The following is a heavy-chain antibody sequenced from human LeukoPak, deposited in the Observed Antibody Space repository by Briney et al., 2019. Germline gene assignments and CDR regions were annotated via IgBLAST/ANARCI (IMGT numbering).Heavy chain of an antibody. CDR2: MNPNSGNT. Sequence: ASVKVSCKASGYTFTSYDINWVRQATGQGLEWMGWMNPNSGNTGYAQKFQGRVTITRNTSISTAYMELSRLRSDDTAVYYCAKVGYSSGWYGDDAFDIWGQGTMVTVSS. CDR1: GYTFTSYD. V-gene: IGHV1-8*03. D-gene: IGHD6-19*01. J-gene: IGHJ3*02. CDR3: AKVGYSSGWYGDDAFDI.